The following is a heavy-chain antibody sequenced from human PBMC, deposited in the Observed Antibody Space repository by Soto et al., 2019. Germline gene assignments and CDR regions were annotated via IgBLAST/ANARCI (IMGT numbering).Heavy chain of an antibody. V-gene: IGHV6-1*01. D-gene: IGHD2-15*01. CDR3: SREGGGSRYSVDYYGMDV. Sequence: SQTLSLTCAISGDSVSSNSAAWNWIRQSPSRGLEWLGRTYYRSKWYNDYAVSVKSRITINPDTSKNQFSLQLNSVTPEDTAVYYCSREGGGSRYSVDYYGMDVWGQGTTVTVSS. CDR2: TYYRSKWYN. J-gene: IGHJ6*02. CDR1: GDSVSSNSAA.